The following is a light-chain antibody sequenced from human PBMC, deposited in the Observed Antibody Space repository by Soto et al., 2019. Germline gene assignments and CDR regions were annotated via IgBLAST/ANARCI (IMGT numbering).Light chain of an antibody. CDR3: QTWGTGIPV. CDR1: SWHSNYA. J-gene: IGLJ3*02. V-gene: IGLV4-69*02. CDR2: VNSDGSH. Sequence: QPVLTQSTSASASLGASVNLTCTLSSWHSNYAIAWHQQQPEKGPRYFMNVNSDGSHTKGDGIPDRFSGSSSGADRYLTISSLQSEDEADYYCQTWGTGIPVFGGGTKLTVL.